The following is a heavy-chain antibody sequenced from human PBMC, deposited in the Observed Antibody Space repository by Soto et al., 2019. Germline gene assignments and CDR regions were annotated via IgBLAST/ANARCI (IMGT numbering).Heavy chain of an antibody. J-gene: IGHJ5*02. CDR2: IYYSGNP. CDR1: GGSISSHY. V-gene: IGHV4-59*11. Sequence: SETLSLTCTVSGGSISSHYWSWIRQPPGKGLEWIGNIYYSGNPNYNPSLKSRVNISVDTSKNQSSLKLTSVIAADTAVYHCARGLTAFDPWGQGTLVTVSS. CDR3: ARGLTAFDP. D-gene: IGHD1-20*01.